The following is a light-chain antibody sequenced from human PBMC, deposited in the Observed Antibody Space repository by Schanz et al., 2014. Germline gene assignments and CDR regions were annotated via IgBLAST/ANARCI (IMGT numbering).Light chain of an antibody. CDR1: QSLLHSNGYNY. Sequence: DVVMTQSPLSLPVSLGQPASISCKSSQSLLHSNGYNYLDWYLQKPGQSPQLLIYEVSNRFSGVSDRFSGSGSGTDFTLKVSRVEAEDVGVYYCMQSSQLPLTFGQGTKVEIK. J-gene: IGKJ1*01. CDR3: MQSSQLPLT. V-gene: IGKV2D-29*02. CDR2: EVS.